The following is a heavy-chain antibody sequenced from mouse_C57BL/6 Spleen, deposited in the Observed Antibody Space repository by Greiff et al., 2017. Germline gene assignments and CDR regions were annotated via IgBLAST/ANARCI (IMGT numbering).Heavy chain of an antibody. CDR3: SRRYGGDYFDY. J-gene: IGHJ2*01. CDR2: IDPSDSNT. D-gene: IGHD1-1*01. V-gene: IGHV1-69*01. CDR1: GYTFTSYW. Sequence: QVQLQQPGAELVMPGASVKLSCKASGYTFTSYWMHWVKQRPGKGLEWIGEIDPSDSNTNYNQKFKGKSTLTVDTSASTAYMQLSSLTSEESAVYYCSRRYGGDYFDYWGQGTTLTVSS.